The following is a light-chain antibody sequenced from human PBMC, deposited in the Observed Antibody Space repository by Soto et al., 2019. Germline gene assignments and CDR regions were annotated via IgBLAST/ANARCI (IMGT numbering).Light chain of an antibody. CDR2: ATS. CDR1: QSVSSSH. CDR3: QQYGSLPFT. Sequence: EIVLTQSPGTLSLSPGERATLSCRASQSVSSSHLACYQQTPGQAPSLLIDATSSRATVIPDRFSGSGSGTDFSLTIIRLEPEDFSVYYCQQYGSLPFTFGGGTKVDIK. J-gene: IGKJ4*01. V-gene: IGKV3-20*01.